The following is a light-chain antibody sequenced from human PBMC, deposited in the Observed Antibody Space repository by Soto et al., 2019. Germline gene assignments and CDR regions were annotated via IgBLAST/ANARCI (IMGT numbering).Light chain of an antibody. CDR1: QSVSSY. Sequence: ENVLTQSPATLSLYPGERATLSCRASQSVSSYLAWYQQKPGQAPRLLIYDASNRATGIPARFSGSGSGTDFTLTISRLEPEDFAVYYCQQYNNWPPITFGQGTRLEIK. V-gene: IGKV3-11*01. J-gene: IGKJ5*01. CDR2: DAS. CDR3: QQYNNWPPIT.